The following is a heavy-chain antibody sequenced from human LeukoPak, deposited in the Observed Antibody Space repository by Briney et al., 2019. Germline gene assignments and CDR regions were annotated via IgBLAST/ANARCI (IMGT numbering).Heavy chain of an antibody. J-gene: IGHJ4*02. CDR2: ISISGSDT. Sequence: GGSLRLSCAASGFAFSDYYMSWIRQAPGKGLDWLSYISISGSDTYYADSVKGRFTISRDNSKNTLYLQMNSLRAEDTAVYYCASARETHWGQGTLVTVSS. CDR1: GFAFSDYY. D-gene: IGHD1-26*01. CDR3: ASARETH. V-gene: IGHV3-11*06.